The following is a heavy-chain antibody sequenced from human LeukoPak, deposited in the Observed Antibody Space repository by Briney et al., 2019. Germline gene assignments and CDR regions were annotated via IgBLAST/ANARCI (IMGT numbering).Heavy chain of an antibody. Sequence: PSETLSLTCAVYGGSFSGYYWSWIRQPPGKGLEWIGEINHSGSTNYNPSLKSRVTISVDTSKNQFSLKLSSVTAADTAVYYCASGELTGDKVDYWGQGTLVTVSS. D-gene: IGHD7-27*01. CDR2: INHSGST. V-gene: IGHV4-34*01. CDR3: ASGELTGDKVDY. CDR1: GGSFSGYY. J-gene: IGHJ4*02.